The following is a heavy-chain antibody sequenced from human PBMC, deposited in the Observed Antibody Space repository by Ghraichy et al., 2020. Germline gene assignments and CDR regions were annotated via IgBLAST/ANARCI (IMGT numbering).Heavy chain of an antibody. V-gene: IGHV3-23*01. J-gene: IGHJ6*02. D-gene: IGHD5-12*01. CDR1: GFTFSSYA. Sequence: GESLNISCAASGFTFSSYAMSWVRQAPGKGLEWVSAISGSGGSTYYADSVKGRFTISRDNSKNTLYLQMNSLRAEDTAVYYCAKSEAPSWPHYYYGMDVWGQGTTVTVSS. CDR2: ISGSGGST. CDR3: AKSEAPSWPHYYYGMDV.